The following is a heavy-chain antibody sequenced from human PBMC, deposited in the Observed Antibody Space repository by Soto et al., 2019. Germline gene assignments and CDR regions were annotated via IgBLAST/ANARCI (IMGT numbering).Heavy chain of an antibody. V-gene: IGHV1-18*04. CDR3: ARDLNRYYYDSSGQRWFDP. Sequence: SVKVSCKASGYTFTSYGISWVRQAPGQGLEWMGWISAYNGNTNYAQKLQGRVTMTTDTSTSTAYMELRSLRSDDTAVYYCARDLNRYYYDSSGQRWFDPWGQGTLVTVSS. CDR2: ISAYNGNT. CDR1: GYTFTSYG. D-gene: IGHD3-22*01. J-gene: IGHJ5*02.